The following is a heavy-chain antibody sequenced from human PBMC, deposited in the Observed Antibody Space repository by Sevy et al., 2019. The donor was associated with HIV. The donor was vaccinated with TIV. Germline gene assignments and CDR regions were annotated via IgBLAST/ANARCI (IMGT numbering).Heavy chain of an antibody. CDR3: AGPILTYNNGWSYYDY. V-gene: IGHV4-39*01. Sequence: SETLSLTCTVSGASISSSGYYWGWIRQPPGKGLEWIASINHSGYMFYNPSLKSRVTISADTSKNQFSLDLNSVTAADTAIYYCAGPILTYNNGWSYYDYWGQGTVVTVSS. D-gene: IGHD6-19*01. CDR1: GASISSSGYY. J-gene: IGHJ4*02. CDR2: INHSGYM.